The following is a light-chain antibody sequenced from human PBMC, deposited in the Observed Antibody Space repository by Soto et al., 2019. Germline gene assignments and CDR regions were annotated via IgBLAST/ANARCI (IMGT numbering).Light chain of an antibody. CDR1: QSVSSSY. V-gene: IGKV3-20*01. Sequence: EIVLTQSPGTLSLSPGERATLSCRASQSVSSSYLAWYQQKPGQAPRLFIYAASIRATGIPDRFSGSGSGTDFTLTISSLEPEDFAVYYCQQYGLSPRTFGRGTKV. J-gene: IGKJ1*01. CDR3: QQYGLSPRT. CDR2: AAS.